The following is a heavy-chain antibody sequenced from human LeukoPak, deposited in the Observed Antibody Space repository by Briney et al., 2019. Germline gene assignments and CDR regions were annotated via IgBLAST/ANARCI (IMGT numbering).Heavy chain of an antibody. CDR1: AYTFTGYY. J-gene: IGHJ4*02. V-gene: IGHV1-2*02. Sequence: ASVKVSCKASAYTFTGYYMHWVRQAPGQGLDWMGWINPNSGGTNYAQKFQGRVTMTRDTSISTAYMELSRLRSDDTAVYYCAREDSGSSDFDYWGQGTLVTVSS. CDR3: AREDSGSSDFDY. D-gene: IGHD1-26*01. CDR2: INPNSGGT.